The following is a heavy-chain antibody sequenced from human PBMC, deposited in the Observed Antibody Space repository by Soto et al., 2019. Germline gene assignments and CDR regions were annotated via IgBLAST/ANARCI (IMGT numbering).Heavy chain of an antibody. CDR3: ARDCIRADDYYGIDG. J-gene: IGHJ6*02. Sequence: QVQLQESGPGLVKPSQTLSLTCTVSGGSLSSGDRLWNWIRQPPGKGLEWIGYIYSRGSTHYNPSLKRRVTIWEDTSKNQFSLKLSSVTARYRAVYYCARDCIRADDYYGIDGRGRGTT. CDR2: IYSRGST. V-gene: IGHV4-30-4*01. D-gene: IGHD3-10*01. CDR1: GGSLSSGDRL.